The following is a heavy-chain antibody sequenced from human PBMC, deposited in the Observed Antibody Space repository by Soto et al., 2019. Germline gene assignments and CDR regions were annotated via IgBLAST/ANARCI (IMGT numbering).Heavy chain of an antibody. CDR3: ARGLQWLVPYYYYRMDV. CDR1: GGSFSGYY. Sequence: SETLSLTCAVYGGSFSGYYWSWIRQPPGKGLEWIGEINHSGSTNYNPSLKSRVTISVDTSKNQFSLKLSSVTAADTAVYYCARGLQWLVPYYYYRMDVWGQGTTVTVSS. V-gene: IGHV4-34*01. J-gene: IGHJ6*02. D-gene: IGHD6-19*01. CDR2: INHSGST.